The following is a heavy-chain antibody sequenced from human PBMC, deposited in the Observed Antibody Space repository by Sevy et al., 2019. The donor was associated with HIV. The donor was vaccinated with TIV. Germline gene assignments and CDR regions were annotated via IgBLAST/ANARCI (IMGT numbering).Heavy chain of an antibody. Sequence: ASVKVSCKTSGYTFTNYHITWVRQAPGQGLEWMGWITPNNGNTKVAQRLQGRVTMTTDTSTSTAYMELRSLKSDDTAVYYCARAPSGSQGPGQYFHHWGQGTLVTVSS. CDR1: GYTFTNYH. CDR2: ITPNNGNT. CDR3: ARAPSGSQGPGQYFHH. V-gene: IGHV1-18*01. D-gene: IGHD1-26*01. J-gene: IGHJ1*01.